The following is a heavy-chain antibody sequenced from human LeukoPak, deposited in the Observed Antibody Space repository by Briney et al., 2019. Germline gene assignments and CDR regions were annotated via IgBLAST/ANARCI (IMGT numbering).Heavy chain of an antibody. CDR3: ARGPSAYDFWSGRKYYFDY. V-gene: IGHV3-30-3*01. J-gene: IGHJ4*02. D-gene: IGHD3-3*01. Sequence: GGSLRLSCAASGFTFSSYAMHWVRQAPGKGLEWVAVISYDGSNKYYADSVKGRFTISRDNSKNTLYLQMNSLRAEDTAVYYCARGPSAYDFWSGRKYYFDYWGQGTLVTVSS. CDR1: GFTFSSYA. CDR2: ISYDGSNK.